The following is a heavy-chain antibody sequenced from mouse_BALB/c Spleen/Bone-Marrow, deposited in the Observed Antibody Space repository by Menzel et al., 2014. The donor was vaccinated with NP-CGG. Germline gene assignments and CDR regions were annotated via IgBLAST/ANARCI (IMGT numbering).Heavy chain of an antibody. V-gene: IGHV14-3*02. J-gene: IGHJ4*01. CDR2: IDPANGNT. CDR1: GFNIKDTY. Sequence: EVQLQQSGAELVKPGASVKLSCTASGFNIKDTYMHWVKQRPEQGLEWIGRIDPANGNTKYDPKFQGKATITADTSSNTDYMQISRLTSVGTAVYNCARCEYYVIEYWGHGTPVTVSS. D-gene: IGHD2-10*02. CDR3: ARCEYYVIEY.